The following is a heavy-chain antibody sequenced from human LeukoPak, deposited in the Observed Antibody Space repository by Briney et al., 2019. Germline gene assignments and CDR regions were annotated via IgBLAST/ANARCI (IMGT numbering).Heavy chain of an antibody. Sequence: SVKVSCKASGGTFSSYTISWVRQAPGQGLEWMGRIIPILGIANYAQKFQGRVTITTDESTSTAYMELSSLRSEDTAVYYCARGLLDYYYYMDVWGKGTKVTVSS. CDR3: ARGLLDYYYYMDV. D-gene: IGHD2-15*01. V-gene: IGHV1-69*16. CDR2: IIPILGIA. J-gene: IGHJ6*03. CDR1: GGTFSSYT.